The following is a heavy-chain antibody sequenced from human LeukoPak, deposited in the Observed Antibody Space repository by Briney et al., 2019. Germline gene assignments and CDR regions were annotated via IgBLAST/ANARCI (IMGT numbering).Heavy chain of an antibody. CDR2: IYTSGST. CDR1: GDSISTYY. Sequence: SETLSLXCTVSGDSISTYYWSWIRQPAGEGLEWIGRIYTSGSTSYNPSLKSRVTMSLDTSKNQFSLRLTSVTAADTAVYYCARKAKVATYFDYWGQGILVTVSS. J-gene: IGHJ4*02. D-gene: IGHD2-15*01. CDR3: ARKAKVATYFDY. V-gene: IGHV4-4*07.